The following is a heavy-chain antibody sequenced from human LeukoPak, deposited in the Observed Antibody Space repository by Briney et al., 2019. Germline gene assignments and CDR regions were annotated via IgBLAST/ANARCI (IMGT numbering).Heavy chain of an antibody. CDR1: GFTVSSIY. J-gene: IGHJ4*02. CDR3: ARDSSSGWYHSN. CDR2: IYSGGST. Sequence: GGSLRLSCAASGFTVSSIYMSWVREAPGKGLEWVSVIYSGGSTYYAASVKGRFIISRDNSKNTLYLQMNSLRAEDTAVYYCARDSSSGWYHSNGGQGTLVTVSS. D-gene: IGHD6-19*01. V-gene: IGHV3-66*01.